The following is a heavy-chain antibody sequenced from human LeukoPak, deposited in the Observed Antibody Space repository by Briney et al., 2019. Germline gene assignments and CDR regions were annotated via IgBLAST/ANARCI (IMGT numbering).Heavy chain of an antibody. J-gene: IGHJ4*02. CDR1: GFTFSDYY. Sequence: GGSLRLSCAASGFTFSDYYRSWIRQAPGKGLEWVSYISSSGSTIYYAHSVKVRFTISRDNAKNSLYLQMNSLRAEDTAVYYCARDDSSWSEGKFDYWGQGTLVTVSS. V-gene: IGHV3-11*01. D-gene: IGHD6-13*01. CDR2: ISSSGSTI. CDR3: ARDDSSWSEGKFDY.